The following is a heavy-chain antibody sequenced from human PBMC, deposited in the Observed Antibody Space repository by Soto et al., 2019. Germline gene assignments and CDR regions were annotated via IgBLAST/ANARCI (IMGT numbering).Heavy chain of an antibody. CDR3: ARSQGGSSSLDIYYYYYYGMDV. Sequence: QVQLVQSGAEVKKPGSSVKVSCKAPGGTFSSYAISWVRQSPGQGLEWMGGFIPIFGIANYALMFHGRVTITADESTSTGYMELSSLRSEDPAVYYCARSQGGSSSLDIYYYYYYGMDVGGQGTTVTVSS. CDR1: GGTFSSYA. J-gene: IGHJ6*02. V-gene: IGHV1-69*01. CDR2: FIPIFGIA. D-gene: IGHD2-15*01.